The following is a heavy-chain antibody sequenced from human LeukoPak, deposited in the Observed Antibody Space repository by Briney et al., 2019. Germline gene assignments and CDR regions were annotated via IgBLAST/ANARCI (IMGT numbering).Heavy chain of an antibody. Sequence: SETLSLTCTVSGGSISSYYWSWIRQPPGKGLEWIGYIYYSGSTNYNPSLKSRVTISVDMSKNQFSLKLSSVTAADTAVYYCARATVGFGEFHMDVWGKGTTVTISS. CDR2: IYYSGST. CDR3: ARATVGFGEFHMDV. CDR1: GGSISSYY. D-gene: IGHD3-10*01. J-gene: IGHJ6*03. V-gene: IGHV4-59*01.